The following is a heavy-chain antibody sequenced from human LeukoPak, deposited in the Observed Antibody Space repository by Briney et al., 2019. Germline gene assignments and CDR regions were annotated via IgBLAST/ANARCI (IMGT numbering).Heavy chain of an antibody. V-gene: IGHV3-48*01. CDR2: ISSSSSTI. CDR1: GFTFSSYS. CDR3: ARDLCRRYNWNPDAFDI. Sequence: GGSLRLSCAASGFTFSSYSMNWVRQAPGKGLEWVSYISSSSSTIYYADSVKGRFTISRDNAKNSLYLQMNSLRAEDTAVYYCARDLCRRYNWNPDAFDIWGQGTMVTVSS. D-gene: IGHD1-20*01. J-gene: IGHJ3*02.